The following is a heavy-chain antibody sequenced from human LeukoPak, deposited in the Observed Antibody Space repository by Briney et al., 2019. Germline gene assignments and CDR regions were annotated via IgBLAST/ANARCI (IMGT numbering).Heavy chain of an antibody. Sequence: SETLSLTCTVSGGSISSYYWSWIRQPPGKGLEWIGYIYYSGTNYNPSLKSRVTISVDTSKSQFSLKLSSVTAADTAVYYCARKPTGWYEGWFDPWGQGTLVTVSS. J-gene: IGHJ5*02. D-gene: IGHD6-19*01. CDR3: ARKPTGWYEGWFDP. CDR1: GGSISSYY. CDR2: IYYSGT. V-gene: IGHV4-59*08.